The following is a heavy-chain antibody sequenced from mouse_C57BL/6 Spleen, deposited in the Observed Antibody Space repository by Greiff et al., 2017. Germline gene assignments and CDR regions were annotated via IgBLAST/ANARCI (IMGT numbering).Heavy chain of an antibody. CDR3: ARQGPVWFAD. CDR2: IYPGSGNT. J-gene: IGHJ3*01. V-gene: IGHV1-66*01. Sequence: QVQLQQSGPELVKPGASVKISCKASGYSFTSYYIHWVKQRPGQGLEWIGWIYPGSGNTKYNEKFKGKATLTADTSSSTAYMQLSSLTSEDSAVYYCARQGPVWFADWGQGTLVTVSA. CDR1: GYSFTSYY.